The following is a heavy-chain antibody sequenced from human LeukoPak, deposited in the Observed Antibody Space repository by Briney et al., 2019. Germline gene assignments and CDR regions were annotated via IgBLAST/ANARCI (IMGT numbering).Heavy chain of an antibody. CDR1: GFAFHNYW. V-gene: IGHV3-7*03. CDR3: AKDRNRDFWSGYNGAFDI. CDR2: IKVDGSEE. Sequence: GGSLRLSCAASGFAFHNYWMSWVRQAPGKGLEWVANIKVDGSEEYYVDSVKGRFTISRDNSKNTLYLQMNSLRAEDTAVYYCAKDRNRDFWSGYNGAFDIWGQGTMVTVSS. D-gene: IGHD3-3*01. J-gene: IGHJ3*02.